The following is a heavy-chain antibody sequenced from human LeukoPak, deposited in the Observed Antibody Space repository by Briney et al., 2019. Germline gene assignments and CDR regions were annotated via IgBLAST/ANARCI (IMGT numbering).Heavy chain of an antibody. D-gene: IGHD3-3*01. CDR1: GYTFTGYY. CDR2: INPSSGGT. CDR3: ATSTHYDFWSGFDY. V-gene: IGHV1-2*06. J-gene: IGHJ4*02. Sequence: GASVKVSCKASGYTFTGYYMHWVRQAPGQGLERMGRINPSSGGTNYAQKFQGRVTMTRDTSISTAYMELSRLTSDDTAVYYCATSTHYDFWSGFDYWGQGTLVTVSS.